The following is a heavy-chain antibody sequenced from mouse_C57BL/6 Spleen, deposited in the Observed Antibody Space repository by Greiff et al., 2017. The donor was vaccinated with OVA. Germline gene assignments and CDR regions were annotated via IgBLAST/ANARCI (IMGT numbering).Heavy chain of an antibody. D-gene: IGHD1-1*01. J-gene: IGHJ4*01. V-gene: IGHV1-7*01. Sequence: VQLQQSGAELAKPGASVKLSCKASGYTFTSYWMHWVKQRPGQGLEWIGYINPSSGYTKYNQKFKDKAPLTVDKSSSTAYMQLSSLTYEDCAVYYCARRGVTAVVDAMDDWGQGTSVTVSS. CDR2: INPSSGYT. CDR3: ARRGVTAVVDAMDD. CDR1: GYTFTSYW.